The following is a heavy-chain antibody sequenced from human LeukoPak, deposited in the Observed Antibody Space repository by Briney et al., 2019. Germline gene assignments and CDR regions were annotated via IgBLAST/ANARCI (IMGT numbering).Heavy chain of an antibody. V-gene: IGHV4-59*01. CDR1: GGSISSNY. CDR2: IYYSGNT. Sequence: PSETLSLTCTVSGGSISSNYWSWIRQPPGKGLEWIGYIYYSGNTNYNPSLKSRVTISVDTSKNQFSLKLSSVTAADTAVYYCARVGYSSSSGAFDIWGQGTMVTVSS. D-gene: IGHD6-6*01. J-gene: IGHJ3*02. CDR3: ARVGYSSSSGAFDI.